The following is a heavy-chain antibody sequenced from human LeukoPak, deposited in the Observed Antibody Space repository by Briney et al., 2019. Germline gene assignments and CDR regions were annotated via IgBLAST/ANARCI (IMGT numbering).Heavy chain of an antibody. CDR1: GFTFSSYA. J-gene: IGHJ4*02. V-gene: IGHV3-23*01. Sequence: PGGSLRLSCAASGFTFSSYAMSWVRQAPGMGLEWVSAISGSGGSTYYADSVKGRFTFSRDNSKNTLYLQMNSLRAEDTAVYYCAKDLVGATRRYFDYWGQGTLVTVSS. CDR2: ISGSGGST. D-gene: IGHD1-26*01. CDR3: AKDLVGATRRYFDY.